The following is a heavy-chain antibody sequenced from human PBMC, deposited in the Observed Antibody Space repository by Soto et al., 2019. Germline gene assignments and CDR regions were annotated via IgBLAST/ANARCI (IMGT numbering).Heavy chain of an antibody. J-gene: IGHJ4*02. CDR2: INSDGSST. CDR1: GFTFRRYW. D-gene: IGHD6-13*01. Sequence: GGSLRLSCAASGFTFRRYWMHWVRQAPGKGLVWVSRINSDGSSTNYADSVKGRFTISRDNAKNTLYLQMNSLRAEDTAVYYCARAQYSSSWTIDYWGQGTLVTVSS. CDR3: ARAQYSSSWTIDY. V-gene: IGHV3-74*01.